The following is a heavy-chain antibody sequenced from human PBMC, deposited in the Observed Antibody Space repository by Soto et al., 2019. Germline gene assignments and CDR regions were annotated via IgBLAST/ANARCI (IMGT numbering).Heavy chain of an antibody. D-gene: IGHD6-13*01. CDR1: GFSLSAYG. CDR3: ARPPRTNSRLLEYYFDY. J-gene: IGHJ4*02. Sequence: PGGSLRLSCEVSGFSLSAYGMHWVRQAPGKGLVWVSGISYDGTDTSYADSVKGRFTISRDNAKNLLYLQMNSLRAEDTAVYYCARPPRTNSRLLEYYFDYWGQGTLVTVSS. V-gene: IGHV3-74*01. CDR2: ISYDGTDT.